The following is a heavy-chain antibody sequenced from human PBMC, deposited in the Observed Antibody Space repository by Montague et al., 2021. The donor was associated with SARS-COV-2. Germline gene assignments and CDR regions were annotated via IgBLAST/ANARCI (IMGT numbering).Heavy chain of an antibody. CDR2: INHGGST. Sequence: SETLSLTCAVHGTSFSGYYWNWIRQPPGKGLEWIGEINHGGSTKYSPSPKSRLTISADTSKNQFSLKLTSAAAADTAVYYCARLRDGVVPSPILGVGPYYSYYCMDVWGRGTTVTVSS. J-gene: IGHJ6*03. D-gene: IGHD3-10*01. CDR1: GTSFSGYY. V-gene: IGHV4-34*01. CDR3: ARLRDGVVPSPILGVGPYYSYYCMDV.